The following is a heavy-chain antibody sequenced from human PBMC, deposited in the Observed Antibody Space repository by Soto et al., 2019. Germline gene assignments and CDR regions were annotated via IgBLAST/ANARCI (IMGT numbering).Heavy chain of an antibody. V-gene: IGHV3-23*01. J-gene: IGHJ6*02. Sequence: GCSLRLSCAASGFTFSTYALSWVRQAPGKGLEGVSTISGSGGTTFYADSVKGRFTISRDNSKSTLYLRMNSLRAEDTAVYFCAQQTAPYYYLYYAIEGWGLGTTVTV. CDR3: AQQTAPYYYLYYAIEG. CDR2: ISGSGGTT. CDR1: GFTFSTYA.